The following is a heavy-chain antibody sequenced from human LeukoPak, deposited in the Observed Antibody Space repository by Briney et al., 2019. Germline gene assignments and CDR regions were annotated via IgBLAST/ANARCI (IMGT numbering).Heavy chain of an antibody. CDR1: GYTFTGYY. CDR2: INPNSGGT. Sequence: GASVKVSCKASGYTFTGYYMHWVRQSPGQGLEWMGWINPNSGGTNYAQKFQGRVTMTRDTSTSTVYMVLSSLRSDDTAVYYCARGGYYDRSGYSHDYCGQGTLVTVSS. J-gene: IGHJ4*02. D-gene: IGHD3-22*01. CDR3: ARGGYYDRSGYSHDY. V-gene: IGHV1-2*02.